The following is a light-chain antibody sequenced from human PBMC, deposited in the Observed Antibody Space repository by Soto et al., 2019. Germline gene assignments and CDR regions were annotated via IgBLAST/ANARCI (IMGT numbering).Light chain of an antibody. CDR1: SSNIGAGYD. V-gene: IGLV1-40*01. CDR3: QSYDSSLSGLHVV. J-gene: IGLJ2*01. Sequence: QPVLTQPPSVSGAPGQSVTISCTGSSSNIGAGYDVHWYQQLPGTAPKLLIYGNSNRPSGVPDRFSGSKSGTSASLAITGLQAEDEAYYYCQSYDSSLSGLHVVFGGRTKVTVL. CDR2: GNS.